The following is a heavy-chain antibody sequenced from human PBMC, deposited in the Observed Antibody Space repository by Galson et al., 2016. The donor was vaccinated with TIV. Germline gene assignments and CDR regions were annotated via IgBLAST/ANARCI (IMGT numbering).Heavy chain of an antibody. CDR1: RFSFHTYW. CDR3: ARMLFDIVQAPAATPTGYFDP. V-gene: IGHV3-7*01. J-gene: IGHJ5*02. Sequence: SLRLSCAASRFSFHTYWMSWLRQAPGKGLEWVASINDDGSEKDYVDSVKGRFTISRDNAQTSLYLQMDSLRAEDTAVYYCARMLFDIVQAPAATPTGYFDPWGQGTLVTVSS. CDR2: INDDGSEK. D-gene: IGHD2-2*01.